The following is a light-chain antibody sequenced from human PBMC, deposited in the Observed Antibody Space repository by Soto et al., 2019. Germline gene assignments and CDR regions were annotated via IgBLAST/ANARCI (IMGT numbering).Light chain of an antibody. V-gene: IGLV2-8*01. J-gene: IGLJ1*01. CDR2: EIN. CDR1: SGDITDNKY. CDR3: NSYVGSNNYV. Sequence: QSALTQPASASGSPGQSVTISCTGTSGDITDNKYVSWFQQHPGKAPKLLIYEINKRPSGVPHRFSGSKSGNTASLTVSGLQADDEADYYCNSYVGSNNYVFGTGTKVTVL.